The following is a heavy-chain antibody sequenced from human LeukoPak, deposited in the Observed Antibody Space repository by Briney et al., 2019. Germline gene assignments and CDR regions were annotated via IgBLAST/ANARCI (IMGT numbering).Heavy chain of an antibody. D-gene: IGHD2-2*01. CDR2: ISSSSSYI. Sequence: GGSLRLSCAASGFTFSSYSMNWVRQAPGKGLEWVSSISSSSSYIYYADSAKGRFTISRDNAKNSLYLQMNSLRAEDTAVYYCASSTSSFWAFDYWGQGTLVTVSS. V-gene: IGHV3-21*01. CDR3: ASSTSSFWAFDY. CDR1: GFTFSSYS. J-gene: IGHJ4*02.